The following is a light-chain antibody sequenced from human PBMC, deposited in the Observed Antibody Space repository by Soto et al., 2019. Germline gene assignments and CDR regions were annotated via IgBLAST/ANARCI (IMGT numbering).Light chain of an antibody. CDR1: QTVSSSS. CDR3: QQYGSSPRT. V-gene: IGKV3-20*01. CDR2: GAS. J-gene: IGKJ1*01. Sequence: EILMTQSPATLSVSPGERATLSCMASQTVSSSSLAWYQQKPGQAPRLLIFGASTRAAGFPDRFSGSGSGTDFTLTISRLEPEDFAVYYCQQYGSSPRTFGQGTKVDIK.